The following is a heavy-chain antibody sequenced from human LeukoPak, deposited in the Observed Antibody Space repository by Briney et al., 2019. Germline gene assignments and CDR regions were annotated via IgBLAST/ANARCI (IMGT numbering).Heavy chain of an antibody. CDR1: GGSFSGYY. Sequence: SETLSLTCAVYGGSFSGYYWSWIRQPPGKGLEWIGEINHSGSTNYNPSLKSRVTISVDTSKNQFSLKVRSVTAADTAVYYCARGPRYYYESSGYYYNYWGQGTPVTVSS. CDR2: INHSGST. CDR3: ARGPRYYYESSGYYYNY. V-gene: IGHV4-34*01. J-gene: IGHJ4*02. D-gene: IGHD3-22*01.